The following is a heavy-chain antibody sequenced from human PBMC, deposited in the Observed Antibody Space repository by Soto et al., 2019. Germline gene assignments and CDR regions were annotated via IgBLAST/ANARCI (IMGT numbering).Heavy chain of an antibody. D-gene: IGHD6-13*01. Sequence: EVQLVESGGGLVKPGGSLRLSCAASGFTFSSYSMNWVRQAPGKGLEWVSSISSSSSYIYYADSVKGRFTISRDNAKNSLYLQMNRLRAEDTAVSYCARDRIAAAGYYYYYGMDVWGQGTTVTVSS. V-gene: IGHV3-21*01. J-gene: IGHJ6*02. CDR1: GFTFSSYS. CDR2: ISSSSSYI. CDR3: ARDRIAAAGYYYYYGMDV.